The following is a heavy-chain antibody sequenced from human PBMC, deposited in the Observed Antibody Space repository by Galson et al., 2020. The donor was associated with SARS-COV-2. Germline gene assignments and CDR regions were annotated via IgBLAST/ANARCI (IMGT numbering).Heavy chain of an antibody. Sequence: GGSLRLSCAASGFTFSDYYMSWIRQAPGKGLEWVSYISSSGSTIYYADSVKGRFTISRDNAKNSLYLQLNSLRAEDTAVYYCARYHAPHIYYDSSGYYYWGQGTLVTVSS. CDR2: ISSSGSTI. J-gene: IGHJ4*02. CDR1: GFTFSDYY. V-gene: IGHV3-11*01. D-gene: IGHD3-22*01. CDR3: ARYHAPHIYYDSSGYYY.